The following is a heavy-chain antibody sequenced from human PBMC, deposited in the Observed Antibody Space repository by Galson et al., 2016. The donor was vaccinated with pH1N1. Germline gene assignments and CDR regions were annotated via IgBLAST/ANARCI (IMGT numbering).Heavy chain of an antibody. V-gene: IGHV3-53*01. Sequence: SLRLSCAASGFSVSFSYLSWVRQAPGKGLEWVSITYSGDTTYYTDSVKGRFTISRDISKNTLYLQMNSLRAEDTAVYYCARDSSLWSAEWELFDYWGQGTLVTVSS. CDR3: ARDSSLWSAEWELFDY. D-gene: IGHD1-26*01. CDR2: TYSGDTT. J-gene: IGHJ4*02. CDR1: GFSVSFSY.